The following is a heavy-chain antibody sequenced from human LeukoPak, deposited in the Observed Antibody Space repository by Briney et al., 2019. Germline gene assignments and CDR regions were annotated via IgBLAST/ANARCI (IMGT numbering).Heavy chain of an antibody. V-gene: IGHV3-23*01. J-gene: IGHJ4*02. Sequence: GGSLRLSCAASGFTFSSYAMSWVRQAPGKGLEWVSAISGSGGSTYYADSVEGRFTISRDNSKNTLYLQMNSLRAEGTAVYYCAKGGYCSSTSCYSSGWFDYWGQGTLVTVSS. CDR1: GFTFSSYA. D-gene: IGHD2-2*02. CDR2: ISGSGGST. CDR3: AKGGYCSSTSCYSSGWFDY.